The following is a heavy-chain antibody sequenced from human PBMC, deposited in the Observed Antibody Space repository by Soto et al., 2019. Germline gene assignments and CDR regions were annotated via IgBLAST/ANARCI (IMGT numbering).Heavy chain of an antibody. CDR2: ISGSGGST. D-gene: IGHD1-26*01. CDR1: GFTFSNYA. Sequence: GGSLRLSCAASGFTFSNYAMSWVRQAPGKGLEWVSGISGSGGSTYYADSVKGRFTISRDNSKNTPYLQMNSLRAEDTAVYYCAKLALYSGSPGFFQHWGQGTLVTVSS. J-gene: IGHJ1*01. V-gene: IGHV3-23*01. CDR3: AKLALYSGSPGFFQH.